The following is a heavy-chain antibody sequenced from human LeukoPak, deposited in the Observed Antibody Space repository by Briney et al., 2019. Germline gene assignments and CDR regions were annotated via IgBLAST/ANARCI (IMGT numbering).Heavy chain of an antibody. CDR3: ARGLITIPNYFDP. CDR1: GFTFTTYW. D-gene: IGHD3-3*01. J-gene: IGHJ5*02. Sequence: GGSLRLSCAASGFTFTTYWMNWVRQVPGKGLEWVANMNRDGSEIYYVDSVKGRFTISRDNARNLLYLQMNSLRAEDTAVYYCARGLITIPNYFDPWGQGTLVTVSS. CDR2: MNRDGSEI. V-gene: IGHV3-7*01.